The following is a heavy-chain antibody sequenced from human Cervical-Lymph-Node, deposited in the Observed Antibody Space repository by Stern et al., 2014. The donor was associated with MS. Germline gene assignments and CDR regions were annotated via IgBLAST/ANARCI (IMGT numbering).Heavy chain of an antibody. CDR2: IYYNGNT. Sequence: VQLEESGPGLVTPSQTLALTCTVSGGSITSDDFYWTWISQPPGQGLELIGFIYYNGNTYYIPPLNSRLSIAVDTSKNQFSLKLISVTAADTAVYYCARDRTYYSFDYWGQGTLVTVSS. V-gene: IGHV4-30-4*01. CDR1: GGSITSDDFY. D-gene: IGHD3-22*01. CDR3: ARDRTYYSFDY. J-gene: IGHJ4*02.